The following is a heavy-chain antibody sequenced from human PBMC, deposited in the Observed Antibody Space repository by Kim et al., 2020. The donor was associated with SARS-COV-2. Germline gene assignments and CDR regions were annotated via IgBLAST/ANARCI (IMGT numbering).Heavy chain of an antibody. CDR3: ARDAEYWGDDCYSYWYFDL. CDR1: GFTFGSYW. J-gene: IGHJ2*01. CDR2: MKQDGSEI. V-gene: IGHV3-7*01. D-gene: IGHD2-21*02. Sequence: GGSLRLSCAASGFTFGSYWMTWVRQAPGKGLEWVASMKQDGSEIYYVDSVKCRFTNSRDNAKNSLYLQMNSLRADDTAVYYCARDAEYWGDDCYSYWYFDLWGRGPLVTVSS.